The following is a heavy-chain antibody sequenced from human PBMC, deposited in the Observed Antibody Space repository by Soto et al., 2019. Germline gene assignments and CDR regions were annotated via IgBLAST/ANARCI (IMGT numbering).Heavy chain of an antibody. CDR1: GFSLSTSGVG. V-gene: IGHV2-5*02. CDR3: AHRPWIQLWLGWFDP. J-gene: IGHJ5*02. CDR2: IYWDDDK. Sequence: QITLKESGPTLVKPTQTLTLTCTFSGFSLSTSGVGVGWIRQPPGKALEWLALIYWDDDKRYSPSLKSRLTSXXDXTXXQVVLTMTNMDPVDTAPYYCAHRPWIQLWLGWFDPWGQGTLVTVSS. D-gene: IGHD5-18*01.